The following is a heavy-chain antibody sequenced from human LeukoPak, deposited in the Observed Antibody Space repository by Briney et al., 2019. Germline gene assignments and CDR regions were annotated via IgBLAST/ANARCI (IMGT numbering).Heavy chain of an antibody. D-gene: IGHD4-23*01. Sequence: GGSLRLSCADSGFTVSSNYMRWVRQAPGKGLEWVSIIYRVGGTFYADSVEGRFTISRDNSRNTLYLQMNSLRVEDTAIYYCARDGGNNSWYGMDVWGQGTTVTVSS. CDR3: ARDGGNNSWYGMDV. CDR2: IYRVGGT. CDR1: GFTVSSNY. J-gene: IGHJ6*02. V-gene: IGHV3-66*01.